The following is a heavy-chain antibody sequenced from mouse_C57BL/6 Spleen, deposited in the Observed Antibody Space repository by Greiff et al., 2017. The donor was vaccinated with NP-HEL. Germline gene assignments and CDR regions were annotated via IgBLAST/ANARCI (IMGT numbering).Heavy chain of an antibody. CDR2: ISDGGSYT. V-gene: IGHV5-4*01. CDR3: AREDYYGSSLLDY. CDR1: GFTFSSYA. J-gene: IGHJ2*01. Sequence: EVMLVESGGGLVKPGGSLKLSCAASGFTFSSYAMSWVRQTPEKRLEWVATISDGGSYTYYPDNVKGRFTISRDNAKNNLYLQMSHLKSEDTAMYYCAREDYYGSSLLDYWGQGTTLTVSS. D-gene: IGHD1-1*01.